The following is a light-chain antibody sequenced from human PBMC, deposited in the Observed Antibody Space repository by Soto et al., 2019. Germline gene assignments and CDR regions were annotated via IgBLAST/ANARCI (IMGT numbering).Light chain of an antibody. CDR2: KAS. CDR3: PQYNRYSWT. J-gene: IGKJ1*01. Sequence: DMQRTRAPSRLAASVGDRVTITCRASRSIRSWLAWYQQKPGKAPKXLIYKASSLESGVPSRFSAIVSGTAGTLTLGSLPPDDGPTYHGPQYNRYSWTFGQGTKVDIK. V-gene: IGKV1-5*03. CDR1: RSIRSW.